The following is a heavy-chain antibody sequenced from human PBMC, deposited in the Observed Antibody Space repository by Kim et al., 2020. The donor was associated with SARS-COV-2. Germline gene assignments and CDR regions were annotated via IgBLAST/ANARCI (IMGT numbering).Heavy chain of an antibody. CDR1: GGSISNYY. V-gene: IGHV4-59*01. J-gene: IGHJ4*02. CDR2: ISYSGNT. CDR3: ARGNTYNIGWYHTYYFDS. Sequence: SETLSLTCTISGGSISNYYWNWIRQRQGKGLEWIGSISYSGNTNYNPSLKSRLTMSVDTANNHFPLKLSSVIAAAAAVYYCARGNTYNIGWYHTYYFDSGSQRSL. D-gene: IGHD6-19*01.